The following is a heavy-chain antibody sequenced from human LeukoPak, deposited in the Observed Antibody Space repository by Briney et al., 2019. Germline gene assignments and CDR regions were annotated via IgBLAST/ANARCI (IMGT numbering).Heavy chain of an antibody. Sequence: GASVKVSCKASGYTFTSYGISWVRQAPGQGLEWMGWISAYNGNTNYAQKLQGRVTMTTDTSTSTAYMELRSLRSDDTAVYYCARVEYYYDSSGYYYGDYYGMDVWGQGTTVTVSS. D-gene: IGHD3-22*01. V-gene: IGHV1-18*01. CDR2: ISAYNGNT. CDR1: GYTFTSYG. CDR3: ARVEYYYDSSGYYYGDYYGMDV. J-gene: IGHJ6*02.